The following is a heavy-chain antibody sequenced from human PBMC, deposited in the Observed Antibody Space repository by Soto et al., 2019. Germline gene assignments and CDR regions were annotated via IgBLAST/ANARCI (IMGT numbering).Heavy chain of an antibody. CDR1: RFTFSSYW. D-gene: IGHD6-6*01. CDR2: IKQDGSEK. J-gene: IGHJ4*02. CDR3: ARDLAARSDY. V-gene: IGHV3-7*01. Sequence: EVQLVESGGGLVQPGGSLRLSCAASRFTFSSYWMSWVRQAPGKGLEWVANIKQDGSEKYYVDSVKGRFTISRDNAKNSLYLQMNSLRAEDTAVYYCARDLAARSDYWGQGTLVTVSS.